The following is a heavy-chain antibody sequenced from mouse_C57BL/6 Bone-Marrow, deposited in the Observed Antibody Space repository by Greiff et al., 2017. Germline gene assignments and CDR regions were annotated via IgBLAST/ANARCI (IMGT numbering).Heavy chain of an antibody. CDR3: ARRTYYYGSSYSRDYCDY. D-gene: IGHD1-1*01. V-gene: IGHV1-69*01. Sequence: VQLQQPGAELVMPGASVKLSCKASGYTFTSYWMHWVKQRPGQGLEWIGEIDPSDSYTNYNQKFKGKATLTVDKSSSTAYMQLSSLTSEGSAVYYCARRTYYYGSSYSRDYCDYWGQGTTLTVSS. CDR2: IDPSDSYT. J-gene: IGHJ2*01. CDR1: GYTFTSYW.